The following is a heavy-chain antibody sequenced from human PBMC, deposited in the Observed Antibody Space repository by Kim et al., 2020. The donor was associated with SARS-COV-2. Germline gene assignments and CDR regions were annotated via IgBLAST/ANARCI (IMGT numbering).Heavy chain of an antibody. V-gene: IGHV3-21*01. J-gene: IGHJ6*02. CDR2: ISSSSSYI. CDR3: ARDKTQLVLGYYYYYGMDV. D-gene: IGHD6-13*01. Sequence: GGSLRLSCAVSGFTFSSYSMNWVRQAPGKGLEWVSSISSSSSYIYYADSVKGRFTISRDNAKNSLYLQMNSLRAEDTAVYYCARDKTQLVLGYYYYYGMDVWGQGTTVTVSS. CDR1: GFTFSSYS.